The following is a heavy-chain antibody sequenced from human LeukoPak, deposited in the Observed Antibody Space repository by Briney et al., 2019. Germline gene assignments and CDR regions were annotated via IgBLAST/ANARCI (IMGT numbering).Heavy chain of an antibody. Sequence: PGGSLRLFCAASGFTFSSYVMHWVRQAPGKGLEYVSVITSNGDTTFYANSVKGSFTISRDNSKNTLYLQMGSLRAEDMAVYHCAREAYSGSYYDYWGRGTLVTVSS. J-gene: IGHJ4*02. CDR3: AREAYSGSYYDY. D-gene: IGHD1-26*01. CDR2: ITSNGDTT. V-gene: IGHV3-64*01. CDR1: GFTFSSYV.